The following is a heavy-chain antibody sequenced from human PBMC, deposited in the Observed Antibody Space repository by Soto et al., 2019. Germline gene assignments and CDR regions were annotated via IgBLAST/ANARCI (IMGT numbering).Heavy chain of an antibody. CDR3: AVGVGGTD. J-gene: IGHJ4*02. Sequence: EVQLLESGGGLVQPGGSLRLSCAASGFTFSSYAMSWVRQAPGKGLEWVSTISGSGGSTYYADSAKGRFTISRDNSKTTLYLQMNSLRAEDTAVYYCAVGVGGTDWGPGNLVTVSS. CDR1: GFTFSSYA. CDR2: ISGSGGST. V-gene: IGHV3-23*01.